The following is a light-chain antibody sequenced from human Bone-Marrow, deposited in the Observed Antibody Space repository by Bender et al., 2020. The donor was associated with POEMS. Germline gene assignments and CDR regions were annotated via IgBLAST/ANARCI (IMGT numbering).Light chain of an antibody. V-gene: IGLV1-44*01. CDR3: QSYDNSLGGWV. CDR2: RND. Sequence: QSVLTQPPSASGTPGQSVTISCSGSSSNIGRSNVYWYQQVPGTVPKLLIYRNDQRPSGVPDRFSGSKSGTSASLAITGLQAEDEGDYYCQSYDNSLGGWVFGGGTKLTVL. J-gene: IGLJ3*02. CDR1: SSNIGRSN.